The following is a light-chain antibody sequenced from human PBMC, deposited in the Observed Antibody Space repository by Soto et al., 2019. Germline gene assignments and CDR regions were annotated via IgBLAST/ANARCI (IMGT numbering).Light chain of an antibody. J-gene: IGLJ2*01. CDR2: EVS. Sequence: QYALTQPASVSGSPGQSITISCTGTSSDVGGYNYVSWYQQHPGKAPKLMIYEVSNRPSGVSNRFSGSKSGNTASLTISGLQAEDEADYYCGSYTSSSTVVFGGGTKLTVL. CDR3: GSYTSSSTVV. CDR1: SSDVGGYNY. V-gene: IGLV2-14*01.